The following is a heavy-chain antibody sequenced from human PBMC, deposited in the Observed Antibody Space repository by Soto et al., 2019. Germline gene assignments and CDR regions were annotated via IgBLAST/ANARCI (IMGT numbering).Heavy chain of an antibody. J-gene: IGHJ4*02. CDR2: IKEDGNEK. CDR3: VKQAHGLDGVAFDY. Sequence: GGSLRLSCTASGFPFNNYYMTWVRQASGKGLEWVASIKEDGNEKYYADSVKGRFTISRDNAKNSMSLQMNSLGAEDTAVYYCVKQAHGLDGVAFDYWGQGTQVTVSS. V-gene: IGHV3-7*03. D-gene: IGHD2-15*01. CDR1: GFPFNNYY.